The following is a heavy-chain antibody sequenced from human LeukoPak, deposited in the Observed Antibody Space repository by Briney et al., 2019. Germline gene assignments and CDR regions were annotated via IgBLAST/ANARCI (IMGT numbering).Heavy chain of an antibody. CDR2: ISNNGGSS. Sequence: GGSLRLSCSASGFTFSAYAMYWVRQAPCKGLEYVSGISNNGGSSFYADSVKGRFTISRDNSKNTLYLQMSSLRAEDTAVYYCVKITSVTGGDCWGQGTRLTVSS. CDR1: GFTFSAYA. V-gene: IGHV3-64D*09. CDR3: VKITSVTGGDC. J-gene: IGHJ4*02. D-gene: IGHD1-1*01.